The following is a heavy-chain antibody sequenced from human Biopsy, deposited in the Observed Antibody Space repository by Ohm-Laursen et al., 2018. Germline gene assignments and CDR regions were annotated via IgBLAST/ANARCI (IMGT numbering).Heavy chain of an antibody. D-gene: IGHD6-19*01. CDR1: GGTFSSSA. CDR3: AKGGLSSGPLAY. CDR2: IIGIFRTA. Sequence: GASVKVSCKASGGTFSSSAITWVRQAPGQGLEWMGGIIGIFRTAHYAQKFQGRVTITADEFMSTAYMELRSLRSDDTAVYFCAKGGLSSGPLAYWGQGTLVTVSS. J-gene: IGHJ4*02. V-gene: IGHV1-69*13.